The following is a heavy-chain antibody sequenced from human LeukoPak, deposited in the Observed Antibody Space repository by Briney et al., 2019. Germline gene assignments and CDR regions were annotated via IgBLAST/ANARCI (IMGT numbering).Heavy chain of an antibody. CDR1: GYSFTSYW. CDR2: IYPGDSDT. D-gene: IGHD6-13*01. CDR3: ARQGAAGKYYYYYMDV. Sequence: GESLKISCKGSGYSFTSYWIGWVRQMPGKGLEWMGIIYPGDSDTRYSPSFQGQVTISADKSISTAYLQWSSLKASDTAIYYCARQGAAGKYYYYYMDVWGKGTTVTVSS. J-gene: IGHJ6*03. V-gene: IGHV5-51*01.